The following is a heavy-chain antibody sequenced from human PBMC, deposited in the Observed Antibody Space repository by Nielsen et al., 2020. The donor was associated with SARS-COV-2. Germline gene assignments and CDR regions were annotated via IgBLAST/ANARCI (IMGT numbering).Heavy chain of an antibody. V-gene: IGHV3-23*01. CDR1: GFTFNIYA. CDR3: ARGSGMGV. CDR2: ISGSGGST. D-gene: IGHD3-10*01. Sequence: GESLKISCAASGFTFNIYAMNWVRQAPGKGLEWVSAISGSGGSTYHADSVKGRFTISRDNAKNSLYLQMNSLRADDTARYYCARGSGMGVWGQGTAVIVSS. J-gene: IGHJ6*02.